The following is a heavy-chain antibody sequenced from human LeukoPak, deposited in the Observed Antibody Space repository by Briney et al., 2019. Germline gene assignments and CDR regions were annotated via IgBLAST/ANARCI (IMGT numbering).Heavy chain of an antibody. Sequence: SETLSLTCTVSGGPVNSGSYYWSWMRQPPGKGLEWVGYIYYSGSTKYNPSLKSRVTISLDTSKNQFSLKLTSVTAADTAVYYCARDIIMVRAYFDPWGQGTRVTVSS. D-gene: IGHD3-10*01. CDR3: ARDIIMVRAYFDP. J-gene: IGHJ5*02. CDR2: IYYSGST. V-gene: IGHV4-61*01. CDR1: GGPVNSGSYY.